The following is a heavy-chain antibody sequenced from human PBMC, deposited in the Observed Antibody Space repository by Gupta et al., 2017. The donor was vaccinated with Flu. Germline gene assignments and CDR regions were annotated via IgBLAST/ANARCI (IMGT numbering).Heavy chain of an antibody. CDR2: ISHTGNT. D-gene: IGHD3-22*01. CDR3: ARAVPPTFYDRSAYRSSLDV. J-gene: IGHJ6*02. Sequence: QVQLPESGPGLVKPSQTLSLTCTVSGGSINFGGNSWRWVRQPPGKGPEWIGHISHTGNTYYNPSLQSRVTISIDTSKNQFSLTLRSVTAADTAVFYCARAVPPTFYDRSAYRSSLDVWGQGTTVTVSS. CDR1: GGSINFGGNS. V-gene: IGHV4-31*03.